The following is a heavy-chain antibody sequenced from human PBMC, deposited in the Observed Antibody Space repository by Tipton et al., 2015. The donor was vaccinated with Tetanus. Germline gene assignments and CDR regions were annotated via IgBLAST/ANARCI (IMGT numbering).Heavy chain of an antibody. CDR3: ARAHCTDGVCNFDF. J-gene: IGHJ4*02. CDR2: IYPGDSDT. CDR1: GYIFTNYW. V-gene: IGHV5-51*01. D-gene: IGHD2-8*01. Sequence: VQLVQSGGEVKKPGESLKISCKGSGYIFTNYWIGWVRQKPGKGLEWMGIIYPGDSDTRYSPSSQGQVTISVDKSINTAYLQWSSLKASDTSMFYCARAHCTDGVCNFDFWGQGALVTVAS.